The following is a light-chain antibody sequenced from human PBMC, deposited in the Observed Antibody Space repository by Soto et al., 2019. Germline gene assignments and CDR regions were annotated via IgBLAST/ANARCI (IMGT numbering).Light chain of an antibody. V-gene: IGKV1-17*03. CDR1: QGISNY. Sequence: DIQMTQSPSAMSASVGDRVTITCRASQGISNYLAWFQQKPGKVPKRLIYATFSLESGVPSRFSGSRSGSEFTLTINNLQPEDFATYYCLQLNVYPRTFGQGTKVEIK. CDR2: ATF. CDR3: LQLNVYPRT. J-gene: IGKJ1*01.